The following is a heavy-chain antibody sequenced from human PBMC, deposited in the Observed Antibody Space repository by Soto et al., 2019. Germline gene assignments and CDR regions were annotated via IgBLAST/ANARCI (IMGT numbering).Heavy chain of an antibody. CDR1: GFTFSSYG. CDR3: AREGYCSSTSCYSYYYYGMDV. J-gene: IGHJ6*02. V-gene: IGHV3-33*01. Sequence: GGSLRLSCAASGFTFSSYGMHWVRQAPGKGLEWVAVIWYDGSNKYYADSAKGRFTISRDNSKNTLYLQMNSLRAEDTAVYYCAREGYCSSTSCYSYYYYGMDVWGQGTTVTVS. D-gene: IGHD2-2*01. CDR2: IWYDGSNK.